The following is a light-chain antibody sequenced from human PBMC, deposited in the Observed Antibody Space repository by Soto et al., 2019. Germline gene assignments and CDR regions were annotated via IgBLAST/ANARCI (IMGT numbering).Light chain of an antibody. CDR1: QSLLHSNGYTY. J-gene: IGKJ1*01. CDR3: MQALQTPWT. CDR2: LRS. V-gene: IGKV2-28*01. Sequence: DLVMTQSPLSLPVTPGEPASISCRSSQSLLHSNGYTYLNWYLQKPGQSPHLLIYLRSNRASGVPDTFSVSGSDTDFTLNISRVEAEDVGVYYCMQALQTPWTFGQGTKVEIK.